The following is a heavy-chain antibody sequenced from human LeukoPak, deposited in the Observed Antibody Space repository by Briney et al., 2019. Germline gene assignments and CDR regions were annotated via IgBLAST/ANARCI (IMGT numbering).Heavy chain of an antibody. V-gene: IGHV3-30-3*01. J-gene: IGHJ4*02. D-gene: IGHD4-17*01. Sequence: GGSLRLSCAASGFTFSSYTMHWVRQAPGKGLEWVAVISSDGSNKYYADSVKGRFTISRDNSKNTLYLQMNSLRAEDTAVYYCANSRNPTVTTFAFDYWGQGTLVTVSS. CDR3: ANSRNPTVTTFAFDY. CDR2: ISSDGSNK. CDR1: GFTFSSYT.